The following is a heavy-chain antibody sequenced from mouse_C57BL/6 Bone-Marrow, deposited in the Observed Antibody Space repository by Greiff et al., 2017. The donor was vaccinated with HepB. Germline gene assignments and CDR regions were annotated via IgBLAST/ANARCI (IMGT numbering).Heavy chain of an antibody. CDR2: IDPSDSYT. J-gene: IGHJ2*01. Sequence: QVQLQQPGAELVKPGASVKLSCKASGYTFTSYWMQWVKQRPGQGLEWIGEIDPSDSYTNYNQKFKGKATLTVDTSSSTAYMQLSSLTSEDSAVYYCARKDNGNLGDFDYWGQGTTLTVSS. V-gene: IGHV1-50*01. CDR3: ARKDNGNLGDFDY. D-gene: IGHD2-1*01. CDR1: GYTFTSYW.